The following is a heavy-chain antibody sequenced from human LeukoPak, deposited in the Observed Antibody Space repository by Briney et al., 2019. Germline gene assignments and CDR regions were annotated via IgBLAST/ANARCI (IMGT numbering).Heavy chain of an antibody. Sequence: GSSVKVSCKASGGTFISYAISWVRQAPGQGLEWMGRIIPILGIANYAQKFQGRVTITADKSTSTAYMELSSLRSEDTAVYYWARDPPTYYYDSSVFRPFDYWGQGTLVTVSS. CDR2: IIPILGIA. V-gene: IGHV1-69*04. J-gene: IGHJ4*02. D-gene: IGHD3-22*01. CDR3: ARDPPTYYYDSSVFRPFDY. CDR1: GGTFISYA.